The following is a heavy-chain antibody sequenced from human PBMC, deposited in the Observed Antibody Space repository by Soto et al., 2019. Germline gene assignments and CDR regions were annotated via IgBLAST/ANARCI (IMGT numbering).Heavy chain of an antibody. CDR1: GFTFSNYA. D-gene: IGHD5-12*01. Sequence: EVQLLESGGGLVQPGGSLRLSCAASGFTFSNYAMTWVRQAPGKGLEWVSAIGGTGDSTYYADSVKGRFTISRDNSKNTLYLQMNSLRAEDTAVYYCAKGWFGGYDVWGQGTLVTVSS. J-gene: IGHJ4*02. V-gene: IGHV3-23*01. CDR2: IGGTGDST. CDR3: AKGWFGGYDV.